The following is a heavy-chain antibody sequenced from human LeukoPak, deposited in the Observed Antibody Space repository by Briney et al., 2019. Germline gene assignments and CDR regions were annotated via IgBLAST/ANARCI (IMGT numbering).Heavy chain of an antibody. Sequence: KPSETLSLTCTVSGYSSSIDYYWGWIRQSPGMGLEWIGSIHRSGSTYYNPSLKSRVTISGDTSKSQFSLRLTSVTAADTAVYYCAATSSGYYSTDYWGQGTLVTVSS. CDR1: GYSSSIDYY. D-gene: IGHD5-12*01. CDR3: AATSSGYYSTDY. CDR2: IHRSGST. J-gene: IGHJ4*02. V-gene: IGHV4-38-2*02.